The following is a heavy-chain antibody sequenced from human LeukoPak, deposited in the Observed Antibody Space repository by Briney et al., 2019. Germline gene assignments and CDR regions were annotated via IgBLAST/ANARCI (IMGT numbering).Heavy chain of an antibody. Sequence: SETLSLTCTVSGGSISSYYWSWIRQPPGKGLEWIGYIYYSGSTNYNPSRKGRVTISVDTSKNQFSLKLSSVTAADTAVYYCARDLGNMIHDAFDIWGQGTIVTVSS. D-gene: IGHD3-16*01. CDR1: GGSISSYY. CDR2: IYYSGST. J-gene: IGHJ3*02. V-gene: IGHV4-59*01. CDR3: ARDLGNMIHDAFDI.